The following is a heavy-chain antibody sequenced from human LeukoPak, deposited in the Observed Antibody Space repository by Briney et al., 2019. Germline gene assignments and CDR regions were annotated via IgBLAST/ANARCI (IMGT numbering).Heavy chain of an antibody. CDR2: IYSGGST. J-gene: IGHJ4*02. Sequence: GGSLRLSCAASGFTFSDYYMSWVRQAPGKGLEWVSVIYSGGSTYYADSVKGRFTISRDNSKNTLYLQMNSLKAEDTAVYYCASDNPDSGYDYSGFDYWGQGTLVTVSS. D-gene: IGHD5-12*01. CDR3: ASDNPDSGYDYSGFDY. V-gene: IGHV3-53*01. CDR1: GFTFSDYY.